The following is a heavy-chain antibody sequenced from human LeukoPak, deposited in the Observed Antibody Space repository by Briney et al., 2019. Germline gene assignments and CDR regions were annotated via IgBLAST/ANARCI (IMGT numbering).Heavy chain of an antibody. CDR2: IYSGGTT. CDR3: ARGVAAAGTTLDY. V-gene: IGHV3-66*01. CDR1: GITVSTNY. D-gene: IGHD6-13*01. Sequence: GGSLRLSCAASGITVSTNYMSWVRQAPGKGLEWVSVIYSGGTTYYADSVKGRFTISRDNSKNTLYLQMNSLRAEDTAVYYCARGVAAAGTTLDYWGQGTLVTVSS. J-gene: IGHJ4*02.